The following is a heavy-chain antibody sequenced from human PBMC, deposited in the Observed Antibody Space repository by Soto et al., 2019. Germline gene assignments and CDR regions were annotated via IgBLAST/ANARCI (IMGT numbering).Heavy chain of an antibody. J-gene: IGHJ4*02. Sequence: ASVKVSCKASGYTFTSYAMHWVRQAPGQRLEWMGWINAGNGNTKYSQKFQGRVTITRDTSASTAYMELSSLRSEDTAVYYCARDTIAAAGTGFDYWGQGTLVTVSS. CDR1: GYTFTSYA. D-gene: IGHD6-13*01. V-gene: IGHV1-3*01. CDR3: ARDTIAAAGTGFDY. CDR2: INAGNGNT.